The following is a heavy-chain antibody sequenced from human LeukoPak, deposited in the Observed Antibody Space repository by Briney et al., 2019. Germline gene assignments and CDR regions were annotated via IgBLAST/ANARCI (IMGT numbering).Heavy chain of an antibody. V-gene: IGHV1-2*02. Sequence: GASVKVSCKASGYTFTGYYMHWVRQAPGQGLEWMGWINPNSGGTNYAQKFQGRVTMTRDTSISTAYMELSRLRSDDTAVYYCARILASSGWYHETPYFDYWGQGTLVTVSS. CDR2: INPNSGGT. D-gene: IGHD6-19*01. CDR3: ARILASSGWYHETPYFDY. CDR1: GYTFTGYY. J-gene: IGHJ4*02.